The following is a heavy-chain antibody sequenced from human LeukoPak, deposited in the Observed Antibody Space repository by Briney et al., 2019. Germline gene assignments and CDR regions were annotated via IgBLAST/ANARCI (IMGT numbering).Heavy chain of an antibody. J-gene: IGHJ6*02. V-gene: IGHV4-34*01. CDR1: GGSFSGYY. CDR2: INHSGST. CDR3: ARASYYYYYGMDV. Sequence: SETLSLTCAVYGGSFSGYYWSWIRQPPGKGLEWIGEINHSGSTNYNPSLKSRVTISVDTSKNQFSLKLSSVTAADTAVYYRARASYYYYYGMDVWGQGTTVTVSS.